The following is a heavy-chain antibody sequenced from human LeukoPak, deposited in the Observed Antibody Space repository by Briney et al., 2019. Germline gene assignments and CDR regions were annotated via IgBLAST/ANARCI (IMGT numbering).Heavy chain of an antibody. CDR1: GYSFTSYW. CDR2: IYPGDSDT. D-gene: IGHD4-17*01. V-gene: IGHV5-51*01. Sequence: GESLKISCKGSGYSFTSYWIGWVRQMPGKGLEWMGIIYPGDSDTRYSPSFQGQVTISADKSISTAYLQWSSLKASDTAMYYCARHEGGYGDLRYYFDYWGQGTLVTVSS. J-gene: IGHJ4*02. CDR3: ARHEGGYGDLRYYFDY.